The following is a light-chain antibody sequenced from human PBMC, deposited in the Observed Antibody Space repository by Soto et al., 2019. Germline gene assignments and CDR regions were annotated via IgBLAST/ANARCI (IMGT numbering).Light chain of an antibody. CDR2: DAS. V-gene: IGKV1-5*01. CDR3: QQYNSYPRT. CDR1: QSISSW. Sequence: DIQMTQSPSTLSASVGDRVTITCRASQSISSWLAWYQQKPWKAPKLLIYDASSLESGVPSRFSGSGSGTEFTLSISSLQADDFATYYCQQYNSYPRTFGGGTKVDIK. J-gene: IGKJ4*01.